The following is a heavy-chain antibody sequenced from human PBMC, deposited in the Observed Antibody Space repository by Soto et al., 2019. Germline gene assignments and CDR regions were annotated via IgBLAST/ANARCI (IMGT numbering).Heavy chain of an antibody. CDR3: ARHIMVWFGGVIGGNWFDP. CDR2: INPNSGGT. J-gene: IGHJ5*02. V-gene: IGHV1-2*04. Sequence: ASVKVSCTASGYTFTGDYMHWVRQAPGQGLEWMGWINPNSGGTNYAQKLQGWVTMTRDTSKNQFSLKLSSVTAADTAVYYCARHIMVWFGGVIGGNWFDPWGQGTLVTVSS. D-gene: IGHD3-10*01. CDR1: GYTFTGDY.